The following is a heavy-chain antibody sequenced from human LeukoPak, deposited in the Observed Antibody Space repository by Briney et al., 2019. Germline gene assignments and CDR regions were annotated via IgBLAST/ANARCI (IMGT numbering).Heavy chain of an antibody. CDR1: GGTFSSYA. V-gene: IGHV1-69*13. Sequence: SVKVSCKASGGTFSSYAISWVRQAPGQGLEWMGGIIPIFGTANYAQKFQGRVTITADESTSTAYMELSSLRSEDTAVYYCASGLRFLEWSHGDYWGQGTLVTVSS. CDR3: ASGLRFLEWSHGDY. J-gene: IGHJ4*02. D-gene: IGHD3-3*01. CDR2: IIPIFGTA.